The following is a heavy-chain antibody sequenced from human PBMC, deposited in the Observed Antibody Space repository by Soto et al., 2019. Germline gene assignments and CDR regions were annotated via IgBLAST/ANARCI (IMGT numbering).Heavy chain of an antibody. Sequence: QVQLQESGPGLVKPSQTLSLTCTVSGGSISSGDYYWSWIRQPPGKGLEWIGYIYYSGSTYYNPSLKSRVTISVDTSEKQFALKLSSVTAADPDVYYCARDSRVVVAARGFDYWGQGTLVTVSS. D-gene: IGHD2-15*01. CDR3: ARDSRVVVAARGFDY. CDR1: GGSISSGDYY. CDR2: IYYSGST. J-gene: IGHJ4*02. V-gene: IGHV4-30-4*01.